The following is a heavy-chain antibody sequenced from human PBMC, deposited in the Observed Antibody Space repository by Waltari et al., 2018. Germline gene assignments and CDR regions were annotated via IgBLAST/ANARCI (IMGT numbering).Heavy chain of an antibody. J-gene: IGHJ3*02. CDR2: SGAHKGTT. D-gene: IGHD6-6*01. Sequence: QVQLVQSGAEVKKPGASVKVSCKASGYTFTSYGIRWERQAPGQGLEWMGWSGAHKGTTTQAQKLQGRVTMTTDTSTSPAYMELRSLRSDDTAVYYCARGIAARPTDAFDIWGQGTMVTVSS. CDR1: GYTFTSYG. CDR3: ARGIAARPTDAFDI. V-gene: IGHV1-18*01.